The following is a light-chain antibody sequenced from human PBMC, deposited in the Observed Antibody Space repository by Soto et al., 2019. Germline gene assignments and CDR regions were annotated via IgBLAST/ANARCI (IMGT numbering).Light chain of an antibody. CDR3: QQSYSNPYT. CDR1: QSISSY. Sequence: DIQMTQSPSSLSASVGDRVTITCRASQSISSYLNWYQQKPGKAPKLLIYAASSLQSGVPSRSSGSGSGTAFTLTIISLQPEDFATYYCQQSYSNPYTFGQGTKLEIK. CDR2: AAS. J-gene: IGKJ2*01. V-gene: IGKV1-39*01.